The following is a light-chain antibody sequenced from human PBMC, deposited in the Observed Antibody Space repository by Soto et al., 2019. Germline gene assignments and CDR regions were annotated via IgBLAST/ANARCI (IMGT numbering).Light chain of an antibody. J-gene: IGKJ5*01. CDR2: LGS. CDR1: QSLLSSNGYNY. CDR3: MQALQTPIT. V-gene: IGKV2-28*01. Sequence: DLVMTQSPLSLPVTPGEPASISCRSSQSLLSSNGYNYLDWYLQKPGQSPQLLIYLGSNRASGVPDRFSGSGSGTNFTLKISRVEAEDVGVYYCMQALQTPITFGQGTRLEIK.